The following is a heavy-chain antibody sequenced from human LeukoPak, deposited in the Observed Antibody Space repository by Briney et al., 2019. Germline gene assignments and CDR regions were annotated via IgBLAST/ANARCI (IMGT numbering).Heavy chain of an antibody. V-gene: IGHV4-61*02. CDR3: ARGSGIWFGELIGGWFDP. J-gene: IGHJ5*02. D-gene: IGHD3-10*01. CDR2: IYTSGST. Sequence: SETLSLTCTVSGASISSGSYYWSWIRQPAGKGLEWIGRIYTSGSTDYNPSLKSRVTISVDTSKNQFSLNLISVTAADTAVYYCARGSGIWFGELIGGWFDPWGQGTLVTVSS. CDR1: GASISSGSYY.